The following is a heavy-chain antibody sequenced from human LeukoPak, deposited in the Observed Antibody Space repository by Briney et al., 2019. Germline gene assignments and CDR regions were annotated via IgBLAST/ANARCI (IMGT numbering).Heavy chain of an antibody. CDR1: GGSFSGYY. J-gene: IGHJ4*02. D-gene: IGHD5-12*01. V-gene: IGHV4-34*01. CDR2: INHSGST. CDR3: AREATIEYFDY. Sequence: SETLSLTCAVYGGSFSGYYWSWIRQPPGKGLEWIGEINHSGSTNYNPSLKSGATISVNTSKNQFSLKLSSVTAADTAVYYCAREATIEYFDYWGQGTLVTVSS.